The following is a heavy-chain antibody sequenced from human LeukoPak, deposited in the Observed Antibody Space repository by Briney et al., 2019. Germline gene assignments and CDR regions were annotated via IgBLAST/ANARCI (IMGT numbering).Heavy chain of an antibody. V-gene: IGHV1-8*01. J-gene: IGHJ4*02. D-gene: IGHD2-15*01. CDR1: GYTFTSYD. CDR2: MNPNSGNT. Sequence: GASVKVSCKASGYTFTSYDINWVRQATGQGLEWMGWMNPNSGNTGYAQKFQGRVTMTRNTSISTAYMELSSLRSEDTAVYYCARVGQVVSAWEYGGTDHDFDYWGQGTLVTVSS. CDR3: ARVGQVVSAWEYGGTDHDFDY.